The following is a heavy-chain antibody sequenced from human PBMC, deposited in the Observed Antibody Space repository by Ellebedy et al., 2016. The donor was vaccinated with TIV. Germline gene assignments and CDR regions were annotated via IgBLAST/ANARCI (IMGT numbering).Heavy chain of an antibody. J-gene: IGHJ4*02. CDR3: AREALNSDYSSTTILDY. Sequence: ASVKVSCXASGYMFIGHYIHWVRQAPGQRLEWMAMINPSDGTAGYAQGFQGRVTMTSDTSTTTVYLVLSSLHSDDTAVYFCAREALNSDYSSTTILDYWGQGTLVIVSS. V-gene: IGHV1-46*01. D-gene: IGHD4-11*01. CDR2: INPSDGTA. CDR1: GYMFIGHY.